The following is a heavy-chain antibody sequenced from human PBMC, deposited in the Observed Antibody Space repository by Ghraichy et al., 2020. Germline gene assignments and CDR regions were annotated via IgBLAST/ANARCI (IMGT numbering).Heavy chain of an antibody. CDR2: INPNSGGT. CDR3: ARVDIVVVGNWFDP. Sequence: KVSCKASGYTFTGYYMHWVRQAPGQGLEWMGWINPNSGGTNYAQKFQGRVTMTRDTSISTAYMELSRLRSDDTAVYYCARVDIVVVGNWFDPWGQGTLVTVSS. D-gene: IGHD2-15*01. V-gene: IGHV1-2*02. J-gene: IGHJ5*02. CDR1: GYTFTGYY.